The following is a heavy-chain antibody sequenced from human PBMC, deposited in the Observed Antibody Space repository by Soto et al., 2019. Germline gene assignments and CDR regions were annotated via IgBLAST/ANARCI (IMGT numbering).Heavy chain of an antibody. Sequence: PGGSLRLSCAASGVTFRSYWMSWVRQAPGKGLEWVANIKHDGSEKYYVDSVKGRFAIFRDNANNSLYLQMNSLRAEDTAVYYCARDWMKNIIDYWGQGALVTVSS. J-gene: IGHJ4*02. D-gene: IGHD1-20*01. CDR3: ARDWMKNIIDY. CDR1: GVTFRSYW. V-gene: IGHV3-7*05. CDR2: IKHDGSEK.